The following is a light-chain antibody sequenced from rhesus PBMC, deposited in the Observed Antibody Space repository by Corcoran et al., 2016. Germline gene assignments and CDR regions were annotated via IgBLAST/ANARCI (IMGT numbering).Light chain of an antibody. V-gene: IGKV1-33*02. CDR2: GAS. CDR1: QDISKY. J-gene: IGKJ1*01. CDR3: QQHNTYPPT. Sequence: DIQMTQSPSSLSASVGDTVTITCQASQDISKYLAWYQQKPGKAPKLLIYGASTLQSGDPSRFSGGGSGTEFTLPISSLQPEDFATYYCQQHNTYPPTFGPGTKVEIK.